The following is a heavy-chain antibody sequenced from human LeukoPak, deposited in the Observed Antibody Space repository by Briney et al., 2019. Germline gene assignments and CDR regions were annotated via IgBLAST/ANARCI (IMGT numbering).Heavy chain of an antibody. CDR1: GFTFSTYF. V-gene: IGHV3-21*03. D-gene: IGHD2-15*01. CDR3: TTLGTLNLGYCSGGSCYSFDY. CDR2: ISRSSNYI. J-gene: IGHJ4*02. Sequence: GGSLRLSCAASGFTFSTYFMSWVRQAPGKGLEWVSSISRSSNYIYYADSLKGRFTISRDNAKNSLYLQMNSLKTEDTAVYYCTTLGTLNLGYCSGGSCYSFDYWGQGTLVTVSS.